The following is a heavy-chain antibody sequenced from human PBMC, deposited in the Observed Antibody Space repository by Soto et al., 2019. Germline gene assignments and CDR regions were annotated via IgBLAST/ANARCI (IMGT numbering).Heavy chain of an antibody. CDR3: ARLPNKSPQN. Sequence: EVQLVESGGGLVQPGGSLRLSCAASGFTFSSCWMHWVRQAPGKGLVWVSSISTDASSTSYADPVKGRFTISRDNAKNTLYLQMNSVRAEDTAVYYCARLPNKSPQNWGQGTLVIVSP. CDR1: GFTFSSCW. V-gene: IGHV3-74*01. J-gene: IGHJ1*01. CDR2: ISTDASST.